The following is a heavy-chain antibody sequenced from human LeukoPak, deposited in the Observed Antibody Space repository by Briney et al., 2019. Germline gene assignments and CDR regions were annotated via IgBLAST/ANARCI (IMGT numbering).Heavy chain of an antibody. CDR1: GFTFSSYA. Sequence: PGGSLRLSCAASGFTFSSYAMHWVRQAPGKGLEWVAVISYDGSNKYYADSVKGRFTISRDNSKNTLYLQMNSLRAEDTAVYYCARDGDSYGYENWFDPWGQGTLVTVSS. CDR2: ISYDGSNK. CDR3: ARDGDSYGYENWFDP. J-gene: IGHJ5*02. D-gene: IGHD5-18*01. V-gene: IGHV3-30-3*01.